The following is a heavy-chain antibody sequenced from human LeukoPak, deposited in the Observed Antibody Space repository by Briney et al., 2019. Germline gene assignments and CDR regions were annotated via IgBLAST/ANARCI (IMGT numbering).Heavy chain of an antibody. D-gene: IGHD3-16*01. J-gene: IGHJ3*02. CDR1: GFTFSSYA. CDR3: ARDRVWGLDGGTDAFDI. CDR2: ISYDGSNK. V-gene: IGHV3-30-3*01. Sequence: PGGSLRLSCAASGFTFSSYAMHWVRQAPGKGLEWVAVISYDGSNKYYADSVKGRFTISRDNSKNTLYLQMNSLRAEDTAVYYCARDRVWGLDGGTDAFDIWGQGTMVTVSS.